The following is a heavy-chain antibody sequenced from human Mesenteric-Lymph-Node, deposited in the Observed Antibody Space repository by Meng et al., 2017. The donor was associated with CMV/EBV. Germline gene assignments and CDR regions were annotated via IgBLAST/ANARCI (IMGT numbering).Heavy chain of an antibody. V-gene: IGHV4-59*01. CDR2: IYYSGST. D-gene: IGHD3-3*01. CDR3: ARTIPREGMDV. Sequence: ESLKISCAASGFSFSIYSLHWVRQPPGKGLEWIEYIYYSGSTNYNPSLKSRVTISVDTSKNQFSLKLSSVTAADTAVYYCARTIPREGMDVWGQGTTVTVSS. CDR1: GFSFSIYS. J-gene: IGHJ6*02.